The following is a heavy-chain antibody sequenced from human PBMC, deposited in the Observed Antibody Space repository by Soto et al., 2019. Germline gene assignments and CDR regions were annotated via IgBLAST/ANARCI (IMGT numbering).Heavy chain of an antibody. D-gene: IGHD5-18*01. CDR2: ITYGGSI. CDR3: AIMERPQLWLLVQN. J-gene: IGHJ1*01. V-gene: IGHV4-31*02. Sequence: PSETLSLTCTVSGASITNDDFFWTWVRQHPEKGLEWLAYITYGGSIYYDPSFRSRLTVSIDKSKSQFSLNVRSVTAADTAVYYCAIMERPQLWLLVQNWGQG. CDR1: GASITNDDFF.